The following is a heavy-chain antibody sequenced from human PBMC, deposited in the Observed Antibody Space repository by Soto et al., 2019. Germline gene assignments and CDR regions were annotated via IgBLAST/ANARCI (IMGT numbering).Heavy chain of an antibody. CDR3: ARSIAAAGHYYYYGVDV. CDR2: IYPGDSDT. Sequence: GESLKISCKGSGYSFTSYWIGWVRQMPGKGLEWMGIIYPGDSDTRYSPSFQGQVTISADKSISTAYLQWSSLKASDTAMYYCARSIAAAGHYYYYGVDVWGQGTTVTVSS. J-gene: IGHJ6*02. D-gene: IGHD6-13*01. V-gene: IGHV5-51*01. CDR1: GYSFTSYW.